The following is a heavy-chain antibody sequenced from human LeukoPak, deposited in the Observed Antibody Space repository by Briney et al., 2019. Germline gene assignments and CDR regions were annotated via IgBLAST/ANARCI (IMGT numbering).Heavy chain of an antibody. J-gene: IGHJ6*02. CDR1: GASIDAAGYS. D-gene: IGHD4-17*01. V-gene: IGHV4-30-2*01. CDR2: IYHGGRT. Sequence: PSETLSLTCAVSGASIDAAGYSWNWIRQAPGKDLEWIGNIYHGGRTSYKSSLKSRVTISVGTSKNHFSLKLTSVTAADTAVYYCARTFQAPSYGDSDSRTKYPYSMDVWGQGTMVAVSS. CDR3: ARTFQAPSYGDSDSRTKYPYSMDV.